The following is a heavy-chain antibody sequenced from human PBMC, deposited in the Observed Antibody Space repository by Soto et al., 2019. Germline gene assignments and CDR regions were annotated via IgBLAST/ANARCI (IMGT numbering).Heavy chain of an antibody. CDR3: ARLPLGGYRYTPRCFYKIPYYAGMAV. Sequence: SETLSLTCSVSGDSINSYSYYWGWIRQPPGKGLEWIGTVFYSGSTYYNPSLRSRVTISVDTSNRKFSLRLSSVTAADTAVYYCARLPLGGYRYTPRCFYKIPYYAGMAVWGPGTTVTVSS. D-gene: IGHD3-16*02. CDR2: VFYSGST. J-gene: IGHJ6*02. CDR1: GDSINSYSYY. V-gene: IGHV4-39*01.